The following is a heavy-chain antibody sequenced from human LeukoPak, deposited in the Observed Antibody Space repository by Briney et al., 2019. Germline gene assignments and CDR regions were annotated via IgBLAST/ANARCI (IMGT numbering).Heavy chain of an antibody. V-gene: IGHV4-39*01. CDR1: GGSISGSTYY. J-gene: IGHJ4*02. D-gene: IGHD1-26*01. CDR2: IYYSGAT. CDR3: ASRTYRV. Sequence: NPSETLSLTCTVSGGSISGSTYYWGWICQPPGKGLEWIGSIYYSGATYYNPSLKSRVTVSVDTSKNQFSLKLRSVTAADTAVYYCASRTYRVWGQGTLVTVSS.